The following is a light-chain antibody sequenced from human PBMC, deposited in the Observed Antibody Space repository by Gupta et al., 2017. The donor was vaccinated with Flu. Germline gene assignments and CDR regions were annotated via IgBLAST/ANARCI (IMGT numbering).Light chain of an antibody. Sequence: SYVLTQLPSVSVAPGHTAKITCRGNNIGSKSVHWYQKKPGQAPVLVVYDDFDRPSGIPERFSGSNYGNTATLTISRVEDGDEADYYCQVWERSSDNPVLFGGGTKLTVL. V-gene: IGLV3-21*02. CDR3: QVWERSSDNPVL. J-gene: IGLJ2*01. CDR1: NIGSKS. CDR2: DDF.